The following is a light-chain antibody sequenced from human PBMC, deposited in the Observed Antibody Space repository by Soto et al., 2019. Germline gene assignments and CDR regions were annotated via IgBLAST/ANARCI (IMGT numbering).Light chain of an antibody. J-gene: IGLJ1*01. CDR2: EVA. CDR3: CSYAGTFYV. V-gene: IGLV2-23*02. CDR1: SSDVGSYDV. Sequence: QSVLTQPASVSGSPGQSITISCTGTSSDVGSYDVVSWYQQHPGKAPQLIIYEVAQRPSGVSDRFSGSKSGSTASLTISGLQAEDEAGYYCCSYAGTFYVFGTGTKVTVL.